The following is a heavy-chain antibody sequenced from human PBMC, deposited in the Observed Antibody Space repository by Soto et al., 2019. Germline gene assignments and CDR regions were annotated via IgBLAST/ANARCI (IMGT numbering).Heavy chain of an antibody. Sequence: ASVKVSCKASGYTFTSYAMHWVRQAPGQRLEWMGWINAGNGNTKYSQKFQGRVTITRDTSASTAYMELSSLRSEDTAVYYCARGGVVNYYYYYGMDVWGQGTTVTVSS. D-gene: IGHD2-15*01. CDR2: INAGNGNT. CDR3: ARGGVVNYYYYYGMDV. J-gene: IGHJ6*02. CDR1: GYTFTSYA. V-gene: IGHV1-3*01.